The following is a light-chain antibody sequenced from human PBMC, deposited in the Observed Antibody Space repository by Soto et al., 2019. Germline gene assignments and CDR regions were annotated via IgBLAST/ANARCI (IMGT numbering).Light chain of an antibody. CDR2: GAS. CDR3: PQYGSCPPCT. J-gene: IGKJ1*01. Sequence: FTLSHGRLSLSPGESATLSCRASQSVSSSYLAWYQQKPGQAPRLLIYGASSRATGIPARFSGSVSGTDFTLTISSRQAEDFAVYYCPQYGSCPPCTSGQGAKVDIK. V-gene: IGKV3-20*01. CDR1: QSVSSSY.